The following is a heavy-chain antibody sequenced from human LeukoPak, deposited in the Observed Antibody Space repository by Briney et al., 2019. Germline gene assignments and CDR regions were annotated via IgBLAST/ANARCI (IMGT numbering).Heavy chain of an antibody. D-gene: IGHD3-10*01. CDR3: AREELWFGELSCLDY. J-gene: IGHJ4*02. Sequence: ASVKVSCKASGYTFTGYYMHWVRQAPGQGLEWMGWINPNSGGTNYAQKFQGRVTMTRDTSISTVYMELSRLRSDDTAVYYCAREELWFGELSCLDYWGQGILVTVSS. CDR2: INPNSGGT. V-gene: IGHV1-2*02. CDR1: GYTFTGYY.